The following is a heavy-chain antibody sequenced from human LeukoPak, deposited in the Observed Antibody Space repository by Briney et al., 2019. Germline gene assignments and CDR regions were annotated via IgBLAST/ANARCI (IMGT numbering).Heavy chain of an antibody. D-gene: IGHD5-18*01. CDR2: IYPGDSDT. J-gene: IGHJ3*01. V-gene: IGHV5-51*01. CDR3: ANTRAYSRTDTFDV. Sequence: GGSLKISCKGSGYSFTNYWIGWVRQMPGKGLEWMGIIYPGDSDTRYSPSFRGQVTISADKSISTAYLQWSSLKASDTAMYYCANTRAYSRTDTFDVWGQGTMVTVSS. CDR1: GYSFTNYW.